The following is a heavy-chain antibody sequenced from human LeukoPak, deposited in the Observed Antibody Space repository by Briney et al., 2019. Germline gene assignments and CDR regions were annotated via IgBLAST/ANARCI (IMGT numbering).Heavy chain of an antibody. V-gene: IGHV3-53*01. CDR3: ARDVVVVAAAGWYFDL. CDR1: GFTFSSYA. CDR2: IYSGGDT. Sequence: GGSLRLSCAASGFTFSSYAFHWVRQAPGKGLEWVSVIYSGGDTFYADSVRGRFTISRDNSKNTLYLQMNSLRAEDTAVYYCARDVVVVAAAGWYFDLWGRGTLVTVSS. J-gene: IGHJ2*01. D-gene: IGHD2-15*01.